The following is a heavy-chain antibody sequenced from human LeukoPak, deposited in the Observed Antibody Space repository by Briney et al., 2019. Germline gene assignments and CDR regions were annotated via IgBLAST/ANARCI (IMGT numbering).Heavy chain of an antibody. D-gene: IGHD5-24*01. J-gene: IGHJ4*02. CDR2: IYPGDSDT. CDR1: GYNFATYC. CDR3: ASRKKGMATTGFDY. V-gene: IGHV5-51*01. Sequence: GESLKISCKGSGYNFATYCIGWVRQMPGKGLEWMGIIYPGDSDTRYSQSFQAQVTILVDKSINTAYLQWSSLKASDTAIYYCASRKKGMATTGFDYWGQGTLVTVSS.